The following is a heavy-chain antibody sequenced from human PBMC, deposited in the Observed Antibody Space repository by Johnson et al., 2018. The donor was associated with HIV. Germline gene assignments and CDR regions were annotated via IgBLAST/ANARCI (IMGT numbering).Heavy chain of an antibody. J-gene: IGHJ3*02. Sequence: QVQLVESGGGLVKPGGSLRLSCAASGFTFSDYYMTWIRPAPGKGLAWLSFISSSGDIIRYADSVKGRFTISRDNAKNSLILQMNSLRDEDTAVYYCARRTVTALFDIWGQGTLVTVSS. D-gene: IGHD4-17*01. CDR3: ARRTVTALFDI. V-gene: IGHV3-11*04. CDR2: ISSSGDII. CDR1: GFTFSDYY.